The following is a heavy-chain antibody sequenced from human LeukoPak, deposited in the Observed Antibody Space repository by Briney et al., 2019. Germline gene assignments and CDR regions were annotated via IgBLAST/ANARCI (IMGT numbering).Heavy chain of an antibody. V-gene: IGHV4-59*01. Sequence: SESLSLTCTVSGGSISSYYWSWIRQPPGKGLEWIGSIYYSGSTNYHPSLKSLVTISVDTSKNQYSLKLSSVTAAATAVYCCTNQPPVLDPDYWGQGTLVTVSS. CDR2: IYYSGST. D-gene: IGHD1-14*01. J-gene: IGHJ4*02. CDR3: TNQPPVLDPDY. CDR1: GGSISSYY.